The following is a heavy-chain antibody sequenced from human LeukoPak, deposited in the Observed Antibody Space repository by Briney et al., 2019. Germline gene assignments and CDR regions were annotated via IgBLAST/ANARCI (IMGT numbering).Heavy chain of an antibody. CDR3: ARDDDRAREIDY. D-gene: IGHD3-22*01. CDR2: IIPILNIT. Sequence: SVKVSCKASRGTFSKYALSWVRQAPGQGLEWMGRIIPILNITHYAQKFQGRVTIAADKSTSTAYMELSSLRSEDTAVYYCARDDDRAREIDYWGQGTLVTVSS. CDR1: RGTFSKYA. J-gene: IGHJ4*02. V-gene: IGHV1-69*04.